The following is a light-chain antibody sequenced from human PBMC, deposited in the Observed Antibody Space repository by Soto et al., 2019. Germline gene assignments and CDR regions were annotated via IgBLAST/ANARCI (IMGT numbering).Light chain of an antibody. J-gene: IGLJ1*01. CDR3: SAYTSSSTLYG. CDR2: EVS. V-gene: IGLV2-14*01. CDR1: RSDGGGYNY. Sequence: QSALTQPASVAGSPGQSITLSCTGTRSDGGGYNYVSWYQPHPGKAPQLMIYEVSNRPSGVSNRFSGSKSGNTASLTISGLQAEDEADYYCSAYTSSSTLYGFGTGTKGTVL.